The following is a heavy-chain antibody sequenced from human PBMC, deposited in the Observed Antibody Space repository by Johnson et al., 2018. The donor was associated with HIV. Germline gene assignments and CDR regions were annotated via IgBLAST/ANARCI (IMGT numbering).Heavy chain of an antibody. CDR2: IRFDGRNK. J-gene: IGHJ3*02. Sequence: QMQLVESGGGVVRPGESLRLSCAASGFTFSTYAMHWVRQAPGKGLEWVSFIRFDGRNKYYSDSVKGRFTISRDNSKNTLYLQINSLRAEDTAVYYCAKGYYDSPLGFDIWGQGTMVIVSS. D-gene: IGHD3-3*01. CDR1: GFTFSTYA. CDR3: AKGYYDSPLGFDI. V-gene: IGHV3-30*02.